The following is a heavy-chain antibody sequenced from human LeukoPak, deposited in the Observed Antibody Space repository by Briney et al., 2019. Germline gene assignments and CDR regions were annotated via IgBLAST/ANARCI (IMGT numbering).Heavy chain of an antibody. CDR3: ARDGFVRGSDGYYYYMDV. CDR1: GGSISSYY. Sequence: SETLSLTCTVSGGSISSYYWSWIWQPPGKGLEWIGYIYYSGSTNYNPSLKSRVTISVDTSKDQFSLKLSSVTAADTAVYYCARDGFVRGSDGYYYYMDVWGKGTMVTVSS. V-gene: IGHV4-59*01. J-gene: IGHJ6*03. D-gene: IGHD1-26*01. CDR2: IYYSGST.